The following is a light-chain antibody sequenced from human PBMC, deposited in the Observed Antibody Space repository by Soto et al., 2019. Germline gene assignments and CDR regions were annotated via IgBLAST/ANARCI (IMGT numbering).Light chain of an antibody. CDR1: QSVSGTY. J-gene: IGKJ1*01. CDR3: HQYGSSPPWT. Sequence: EIVLTQSPGTLSLSPGERATLSCRASQSVSGTYLAWYQQKPGESPRLLIYGASRRATGIPDRFSGSGSGTDFTLTISRREPEDFALYFCHQYGSSPPWTFGQGTKVVIQ. V-gene: IGKV3-20*01. CDR2: GAS.